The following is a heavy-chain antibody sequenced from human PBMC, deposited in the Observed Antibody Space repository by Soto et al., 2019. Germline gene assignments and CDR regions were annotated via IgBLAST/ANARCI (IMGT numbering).Heavy chain of an antibody. J-gene: IGHJ4*01. D-gene: IGHD3-22*01. CDR2: VIPIFGTA. CDR1: GGTFSSYA. V-gene: IGHV1-69*13. Sequence: EAAVKASWKASGGTFSSYAISWARQAPEQGLEWMGGVIPIFGTANYAQKFQGRVTITADESTSTAYMELSGLRSEDTDVFYCVLLSGEFYDSFFFDYWGDGTLVTVSS. CDR3: VLLSGEFYDSFFFDY.